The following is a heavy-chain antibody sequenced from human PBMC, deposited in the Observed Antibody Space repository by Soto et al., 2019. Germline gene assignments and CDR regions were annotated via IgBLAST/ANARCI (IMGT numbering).Heavy chain of an antibody. Sequence: ASVKVSCKASGYTFTSYAMHWVRQAPGQRLEWMGWINAGNGIAKYSQKFQGRVTITRDTSTSTAYMELSSLRSEDTAVYYCARRNCSGGSCYSGEYFQHWGQGTLVTVSS. J-gene: IGHJ1*01. V-gene: IGHV1-3*01. CDR3: ARRNCSGGSCYSGEYFQH. CDR2: INAGNGIA. D-gene: IGHD2-15*01. CDR1: GYTFTSYA.